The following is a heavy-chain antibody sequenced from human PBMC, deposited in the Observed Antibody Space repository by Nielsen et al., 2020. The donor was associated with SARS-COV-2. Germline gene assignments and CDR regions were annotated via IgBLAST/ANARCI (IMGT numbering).Heavy chain of an antibody. V-gene: IGHV4-34*01. CDR2: INHSGST. CDR3: ARGGGCSSTSCLNMDV. D-gene: IGHD2-2*01. Sequence: SKTLSLTCAVYGGSFSGYYWSWIRQPPGKGLEWIREINHSGSTNYNPSLKSRVTISVDTSKNQFSLKLSSVTAADTAVYYCARGGGCSSTSCLNMDVWGKGTTVTVSS. J-gene: IGHJ6*03. CDR1: GGSFSGYY.